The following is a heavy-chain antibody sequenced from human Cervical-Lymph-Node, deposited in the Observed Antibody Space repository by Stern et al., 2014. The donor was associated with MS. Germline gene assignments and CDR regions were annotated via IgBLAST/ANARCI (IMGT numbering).Heavy chain of an antibody. D-gene: IGHD5-18*01. CDR2: ISFDGNDI. Sequence: VQLVESGGGLVQPGRSLRLSCVASGFPFSNYGMRWVRQAPGKGLEWVAIISFDGNDISYKDSVKGRFTVSRDNSKSMLYLQMNNLRPEDTGVYYCAKGYFLDHGGQGALVTVSS. CDR3: AKGYFLDH. J-gene: IGHJ4*02. V-gene: IGHV3-30*18. CDR1: GFPFSNYG.